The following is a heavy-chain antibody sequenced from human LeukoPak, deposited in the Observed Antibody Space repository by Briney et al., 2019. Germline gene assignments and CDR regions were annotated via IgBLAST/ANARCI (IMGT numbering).Heavy chain of an antibody. CDR3: ARGNYYGSGPLSDY. Sequence: ASVKVSCKASGYTFNDYYLHWVRQAPGQGLEWMGWIDPYSGGANYAQKFQGRVTMARDTSITTAYMELSRLRSDDTAEYHCARGNYYGSGPLSDYWSQGTLITVSS. CDR1: GYTFNDYY. D-gene: IGHD3-10*01. V-gene: IGHV1-2*02. J-gene: IGHJ4*02. CDR2: IDPYSGGA.